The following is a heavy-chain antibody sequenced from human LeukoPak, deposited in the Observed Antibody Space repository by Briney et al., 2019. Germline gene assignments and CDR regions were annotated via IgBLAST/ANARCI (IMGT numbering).Heavy chain of an antibody. CDR2: IDYSGNT. CDR1: GGSISSYY. D-gene: IGHD6-13*01. Sequence: SETLSLTCTVSGGSISSYYWSWIRQAPGKGLEWIANIDYSGNTIYNPALKSRVTMSVDTSKNQFSLNLTSVTAADTAVYYCARQVYSSSWSYYFDYWGQGILVTVSA. CDR3: ARQVYSSSWSYYFDY. J-gene: IGHJ4*02. V-gene: IGHV4-59*01.